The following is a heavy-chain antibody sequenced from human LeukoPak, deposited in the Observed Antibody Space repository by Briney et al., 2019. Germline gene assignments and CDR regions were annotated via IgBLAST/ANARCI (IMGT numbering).Heavy chain of an antibody. D-gene: IGHD7-27*01. CDR1: GFTFSNYW. CDR3: ATLGN. J-gene: IGHJ4*02. Sequence: GGSLRLSCAASGFTFSNYWMNWVRQAPGKGLEWVANIKQDGSEKYYVDSVKGRFTISRDNAKNSLYLQMNGLRAEDTAVYYCATLGNWGQGTLVTVSS. CDR2: IKQDGSEK. V-gene: IGHV3-7*01.